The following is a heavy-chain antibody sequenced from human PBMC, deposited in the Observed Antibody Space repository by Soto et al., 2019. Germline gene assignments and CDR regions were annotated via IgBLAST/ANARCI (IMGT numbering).Heavy chain of an antibody. Sequence: PSETMSLTCAVSGESISSGFYWGWIRQPPGKGLEWIGIMFHSGSTYYNPSLQSRVTISVDTSKDQVSLKLTSVTVADTAVYFCANQRSREGYNFIEYWGQGIQVTVSS. CDR3: ANQRSREGYNFIEY. J-gene: IGHJ4*02. CDR1: GESISSGFY. V-gene: IGHV4-38-2*01. D-gene: IGHD5-12*01. CDR2: MFHSGST.